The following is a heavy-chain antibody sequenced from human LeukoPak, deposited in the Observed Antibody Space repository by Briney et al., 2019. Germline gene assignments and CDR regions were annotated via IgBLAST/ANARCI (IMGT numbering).Heavy chain of an antibody. J-gene: IGHJ6*03. D-gene: IGHD3/OR15-3a*01. CDR1: GIRFDYNA. Sequence: GSLRLSCAVCGIRFDYNALSWVRQAPGKGLEWLADISGSGSGTDYADSVRGRFTISRDNSGNTLFLQMNSLRAEDTAVYYCAKDLLWTGSVDSNYYIDAWGKGTTVTVSS. CDR3: AKDLLWTGSVDSNYYIDA. CDR2: ISGSGSGT. V-gene: IGHV3-23*01.